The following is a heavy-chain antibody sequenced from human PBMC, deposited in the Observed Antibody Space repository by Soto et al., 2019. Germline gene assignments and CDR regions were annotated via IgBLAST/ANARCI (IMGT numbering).Heavy chain of an antibody. CDR1: AFTFSNYA. Sequence: EVQLLESGGGLVQPGGSLRLSCTASASAFTFSNYAMTWVRQAPGKGLEWVSGISSSGVTTYYADSVRGRFTISRDNSENTLYLQMNSLRVEDTAAYYCAKVSVSGGRGSRVRQPFDCWGQGTRVTVSS. CDR3: AKVSVSGGRGSRVRQPFDC. J-gene: IGHJ4*02. D-gene: IGHD2-8*02. V-gene: IGHV3-23*01. CDR2: ISSSGVTT.